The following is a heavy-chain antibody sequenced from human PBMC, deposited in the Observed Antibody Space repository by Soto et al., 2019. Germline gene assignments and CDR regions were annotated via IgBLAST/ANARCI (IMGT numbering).Heavy chain of an antibody. J-gene: IGHJ4*02. Sequence: QVQLVESGGGVVQPGRSLRLSCAASGFTFSSYAMHWVRQAPGKGLEWVAVISYDGSNKYYADSVNGRFTISRDNSKNTLYLQMNSLRAEDTAVYYCARGDGYKHYFDYWGQGTLVTVSS. CDR1: GFTFSSYA. CDR2: ISYDGSNK. CDR3: ARGDGYKHYFDY. D-gene: IGHD5-12*01. V-gene: IGHV3-30-3*01.